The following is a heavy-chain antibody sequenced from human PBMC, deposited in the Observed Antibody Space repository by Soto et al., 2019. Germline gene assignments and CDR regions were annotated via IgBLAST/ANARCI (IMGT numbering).Heavy chain of an antibody. Sequence: GGSLRLSCAASGFTFSSYAMHWVRQAPGKGLEWVAVISYDRSNKYYADSVKGRFTISRDNSKNTLYLQMNSLRAEDTAVYYCARGDRRYGMDVWGQGTTVTVSS. CDR3: ARGDRRYGMDV. V-gene: IGHV3-30-3*01. CDR2: ISYDRSNK. J-gene: IGHJ6*02. CDR1: GFTFSSYA.